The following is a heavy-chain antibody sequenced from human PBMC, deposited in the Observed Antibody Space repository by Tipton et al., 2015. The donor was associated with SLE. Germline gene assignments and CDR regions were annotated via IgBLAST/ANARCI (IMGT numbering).Heavy chain of an antibody. V-gene: IGHV4-38-2*02. Sequence: TLSLTCTVSGYSISSGYYWGWIRQPPGKGLELIGYMYYSGSTKYNPSLESRVSISIDTSKKQVSLKVTSVTAADTAVYFCARGPSRNGWYYWYFDRWGRGTLVTVSS. D-gene: IGHD6-19*01. J-gene: IGHJ2*01. CDR1: GYSISSGYY. CDR2: MYYSGST. CDR3: ARGPSRNGWYYWYFDR.